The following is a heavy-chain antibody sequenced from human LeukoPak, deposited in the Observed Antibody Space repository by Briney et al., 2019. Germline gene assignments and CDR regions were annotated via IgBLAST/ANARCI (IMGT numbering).Heavy chain of an antibody. D-gene: IGHD1-26*01. V-gene: IGHV3-23*01. CDR3: VRDRSYYSRDFDY. CDR2: ISESGDST. J-gene: IGHJ4*02. CDR1: GFTFSSYS. Sequence: PGGSLRLSCAASGFTFSSYSMNWVRQAPGKGLEWVSGISESGDSTYYADSVKGRFTISRDNSKNTLYVQMNSLRAEDTAVYYCVRDRSYYSRDFDYWGQGTLVTVSS.